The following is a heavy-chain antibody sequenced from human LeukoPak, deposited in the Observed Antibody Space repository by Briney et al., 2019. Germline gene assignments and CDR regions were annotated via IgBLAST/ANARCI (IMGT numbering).Heavy chain of an antibody. CDR3: AKVGGRGGSYFFSAWTREEDDAFDI. J-gene: IGHJ3*02. V-gene: IGHV3-23*01. CDR2: ISGSGGST. CDR1: GFTFSSYW. D-gene: IGHD1-26*01. Sequence: PGGSLRLSCAASGFTFSSYWMHWVRQAPGKGLEWVSAISGSGGSTYYADSVKGRFTISRDNSKNTLYLQMNSLRAEDTAVYYCAKVGGRGGSYFFSAWTREEDDAFDIWGQGTMVTVSS.